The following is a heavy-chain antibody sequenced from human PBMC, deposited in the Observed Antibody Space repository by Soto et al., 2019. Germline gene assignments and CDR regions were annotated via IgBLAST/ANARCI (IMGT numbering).Heavy chain of an antibody. Sequence: GGSLRLSYAASGFSFSDYSINAVRQAPGKGLEWVGRTRNKASSYTTDYAAFVKGRFTISRDDSKNLIYLQMNSLKTEDTAVYYCAREGSSSGPDYEYWGQGT. CDR2: TRNKASSYTT. V-gene: IGHV3-72*01. J-gene: IGHJ4*02. CDR3: AREGSSSGPDYEY. D-gene: IGHD3-22*01. CDR1: GFSFSDYS.